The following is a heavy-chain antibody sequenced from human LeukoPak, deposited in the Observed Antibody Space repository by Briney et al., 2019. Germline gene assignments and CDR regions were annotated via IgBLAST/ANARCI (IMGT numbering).Heavy chain of an antibody. CDR1: GFTFSSYA. CDR2: ISGSGGST. D-gene: IGHD3-3*01. CDR3: ATMYYDFWSGYYTGTPQVDY. V-gene: IGHV3-23*01. J-gene: IGHJ4*02. Sequence: GGSLRLSCAASGFTFSSYAMSWVRQAPGKGLERVSAISGSGGSTYYADSVKGRFTISRDNSKNTLYLQMNSLRAEDTAVYYCATMYYDFWSGYYTGTPQVDYWGQGTLVTVSS.